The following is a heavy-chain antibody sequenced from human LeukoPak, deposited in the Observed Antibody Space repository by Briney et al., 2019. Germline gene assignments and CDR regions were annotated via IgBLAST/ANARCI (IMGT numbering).Heavy chain of an antibody. CDR1: GFTFSSYA. D-gene: IGHD6-6*01. CDR3: ANIFTRTRIAARDY. Sequence: GGSLRLSCAASGFTFSSYAMSWVRQAPGKGLEWVSAISGSGGSTYYADSVKGRFTISRDNSKNTLYLQMNSLRAEDTAVYYCANIFTRTRIAARDYWGQGTLVTVSS. J-gene: IGHJ4*02. V-gene: IGHV3-23*01. CDR2: ISGSGGST.